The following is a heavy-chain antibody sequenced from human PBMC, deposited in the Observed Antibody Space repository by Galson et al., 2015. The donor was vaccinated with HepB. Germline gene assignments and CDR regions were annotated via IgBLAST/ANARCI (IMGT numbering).Heavy chain of an antibody. CDR1: GYTFTSYA. Sequence: SVKVSCKASGYTFTSYAMHWVRQAPGQRLEWMGWINAGNGNTKYSQKFQGRVTITRDTSASTAYMELSSLRSEDTAVYYCATALGQSNCSSTSCYGDYYYGMDVWGQGTTFTVSS. V-gene: IGHV1-3*01. J-gene: IGHJ6*02. CDR3: ATALGQSNCSSTSCYGDYYYGMDV. D-gene: IGHD2-2*01. CDR2: INAGNGNT.